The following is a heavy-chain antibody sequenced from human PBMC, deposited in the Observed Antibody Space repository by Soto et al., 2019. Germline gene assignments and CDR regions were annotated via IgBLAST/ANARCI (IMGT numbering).Heavy chain of an antibody. D-gene: IGHD5-18*01. CDR1: GYTFTSYG. CDR2: ISAYSGKT. Sequence: QVQLVQSGPEVKKPGASVKVSCKASGYTFTSYGISWVRQATGQGLEWMGWISAYSGKTNYTEKVQGRVTMTTARSTSTAYMELRSLRSDDTAVYYCARGERRSGYSYGHFDNWGQGTLVTVSS. CDR3: ARGERRSGYSYGHFDN. V-gene: IGHV1-18*01. J-gene: IGHJ4*02.